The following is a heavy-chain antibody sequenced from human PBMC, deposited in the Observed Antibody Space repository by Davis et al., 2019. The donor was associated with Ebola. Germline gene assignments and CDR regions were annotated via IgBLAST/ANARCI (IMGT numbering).Heavy chain of an antibody. CDR2: ISSSGGST. CDR1: GFTLNSYG. CDR3: AKVGYGGTDLNWFDL. D-gene: IGHD4-23*01. V-gene: IGHV3-23*01. J-gene: IGHJ5*02. Sequence: GGSLRLSCAVSGFTLNSYGMSWVRQAPGKGLEWVSGISSSGGSTYYADFVKGRFTISRDDSKNTLYLQMNSLRAEDTAVYYCAKVGYGGTDLNWFDLWGQGTLVTVSS.